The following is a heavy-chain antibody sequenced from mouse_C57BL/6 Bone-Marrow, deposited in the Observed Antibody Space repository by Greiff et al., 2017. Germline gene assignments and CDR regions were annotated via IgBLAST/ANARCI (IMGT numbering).Heavy chain of an antibody. D-gene: IGHD2-4*01. CDR3: ASSRDFPDF. J-gene: IGHJ2*01. Sequence: QVQLQQPGAELVKPGASVKLSCKASGYTFTSYWMQWVKQRPGQGLEWIGEIDPSDSYTNYNQKFKGKATLTVDTSSSTAYMQLSSLTSEDSAVYYCASSRDFPDFWYQGTALTVSA. CDR1: GYTFTSYW. CDR2: IDPSDSYT. V-gene: IGHV1-50*01.